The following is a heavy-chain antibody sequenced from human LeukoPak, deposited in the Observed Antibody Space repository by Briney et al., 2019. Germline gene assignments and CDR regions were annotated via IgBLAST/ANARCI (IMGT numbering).Heavy chain of an antibody. Sequence: GGSLRLSCAAPGFTFSSYAMHWVRQAPGKGLEWVAVISYDGSNKYYADSVKGRFTISRDNSKNTLYLQMNSLRAEDTAVYYCAKDEVVVAASFDYWGQGTLVTVSS. J-gene: IGHJ4*02. V-gene: IGHV3-30*04. D-gene: IGHD2-15*01. CDR1: GFTFSSYA. CDR3: AKDEVVVAASFDY. CDR2: ISYDGSNK.